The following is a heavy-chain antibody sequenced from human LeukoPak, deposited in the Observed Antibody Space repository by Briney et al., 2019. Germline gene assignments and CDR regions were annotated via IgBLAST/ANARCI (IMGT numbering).Heavy chain of an antibody. CDR3: ARGATSPLDY. CDR1: GYTFTGYY. Sequence: ASVKVSCKASGYTFTGYYMHWVRQAPGQGLEWMGWISAYNGNTNYAQKLQGRVTMTTDTSTSTAYMELRSLRSDDTAVYYCARGATSPLDYWGQGTLVTVSS. D-gene: IGHD1-26*01. V-gene: IGHV1-18*04. J-gene: IGHJ4*02. CDR2: ISAYNGNT.